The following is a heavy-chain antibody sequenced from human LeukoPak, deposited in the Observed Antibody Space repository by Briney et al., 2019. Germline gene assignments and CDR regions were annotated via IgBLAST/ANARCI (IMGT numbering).Heavy chain of an antibody. Sequence: SETLSLTCTVSGGSISSYCWSWIRQPPGKGLEWIGYIYYSGSTNYNPSLKSRVTISVDTSKNQFSLKLSSVTAADTAVYYCARDLDYGDYGWFDPWGQGTLVTVSS. J-gene: IGHJ5*02. CDR1: GGSISSYC. CDR3: ARDLDYGDYGWFDP. V-gene: IGHV4-59*12. CDR2: IYYSGST. D-gene: IGHD4-17*01.